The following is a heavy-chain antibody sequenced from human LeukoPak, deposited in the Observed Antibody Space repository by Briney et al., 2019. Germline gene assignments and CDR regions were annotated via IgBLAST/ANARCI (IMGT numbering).Heavy chain of an antibody. Sequence: GGSLRLACGASGFTFSSSWMHWIRQAPGKGLVWVSRISGDGTSTSYADSVKGRFTISRDNAKNTLYLQMNSLRVEDTAVYYCVGGLSVSPGGGQGTLVTVSS. D-gene: IGHD3-10*01. CDR1: GFTFSSSW. CDR3: VGGLSVSPG. CDR2: ISGDGTST. J-gene: IGHJ4*02. V-gene: IGHV3-74*01.